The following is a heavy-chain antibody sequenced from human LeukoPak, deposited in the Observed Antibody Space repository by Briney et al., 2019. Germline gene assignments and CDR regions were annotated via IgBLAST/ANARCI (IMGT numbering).Heavy chain of an antibody. CDR1: GFTFSSYE. D-gene: IGHD2-15*01. Sequence: PGGSLRLSCAASGFTFSSYEMNWVRQPPGKGLEWIGEINHSGSTNYNPSLKSRVTISVDTSKNQFSLKLSSVTAADTAVYYCARGKYCSGGSCYRYWFDPWGQGTLVTVSS. V-gene: IGHV4-34*01. CDR3: ARGKYCSGGSCYRYWFDP. J-gene: IGHJ5*02. CDR2: INHSGST.